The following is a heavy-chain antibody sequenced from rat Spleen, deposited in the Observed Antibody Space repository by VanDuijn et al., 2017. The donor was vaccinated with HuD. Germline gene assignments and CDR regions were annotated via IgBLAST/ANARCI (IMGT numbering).Heavy chain of an antibody. CDR3: TRDNNNYDYFDY. D-gene: IGHD1-10*01. V-gene: IGHV5S13*01. CDR1: GFTFSNYG. J-gene: IGHJ2*01. CDR2: ISTGGGNT. Sequence: EVQLVESGGGLVQPGRSLKLSCAASGFTFSNYGMAWVRQTPTKGLEWVASISTGGGNTYYPDSVKGRFTISRDNAKSTLYLQMNSLRSEDTATYYCTRDNNNYDYFDYWGQGVMVTVSS.